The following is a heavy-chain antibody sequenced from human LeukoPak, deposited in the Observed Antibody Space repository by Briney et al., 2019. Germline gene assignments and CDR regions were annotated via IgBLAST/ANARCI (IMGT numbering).Heavy chain of an antibody. Sequence: GGSLRLSCAASGFTFSSYAMSWVRQAPGKGLEWVSAISGSGGSTYYADSVKGRFTISRDNSKNTLYLQMNSLRAEDTAVYYCAKVAGATDYYYYYMDVWGKGTTVTVSS. CDR2: ISGSGGST. CDR3: AKVAGATDYYYYYMDV. CDR1: GFTFSSYA. V-gene: IGHV3-23*01. D-gene: IGHD1-26*01. J-gene: IGHJ6*03.